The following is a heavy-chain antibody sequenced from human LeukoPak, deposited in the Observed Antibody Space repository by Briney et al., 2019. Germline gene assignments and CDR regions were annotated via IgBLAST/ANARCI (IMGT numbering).Heavy chain of an antibody. Sequence: PSETLSLTCTVSGGSINSYYWSWSRQPAGKGLEWIGRAYTSGSSIYNPSLKSRVTMSVDTSKNQFSLKLSSVTAADTAVYYCARGVGSSGPLPTEYFQHWGQGTLVTVSS. J-gene: IGHJ1*01. V-gene: IGHV4-4*07. D-gene: IGHD6-19*01. CDR2: AYTSGSS. CDR1: GGSINSYY. CDR3: ARGVGSSGPLPTEYFQH.